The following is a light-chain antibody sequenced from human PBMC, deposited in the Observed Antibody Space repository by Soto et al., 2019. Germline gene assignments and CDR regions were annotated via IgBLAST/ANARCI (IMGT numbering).Light chain of an antibody. CDR2: DAS. Sequence: EIVLTQSPATLSLSPGERATLSCRASQSVSSYLAWYQQKPGQAPRLLIYDASNRATGIPARFSGSGSGTDFTLTISSLEPEDFAVYYCQQRSNWPPTTFGQGTRRRLN. CDR3: QQRSNWPPTT. V-gene: IGKV3-11*01. CDR1: QSVSSY. J-gene: IGKJ5*01.